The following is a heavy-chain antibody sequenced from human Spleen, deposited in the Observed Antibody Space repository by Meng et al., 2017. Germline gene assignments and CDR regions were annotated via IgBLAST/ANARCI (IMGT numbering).Heavy chain of an antibody. CDR2: IYHTGTT. D-gene: IGHD2-2*01. J-gene: IGHJ4*02. V-gene: IGHV4-38-2*02. CDR3: AREVGASPDY. Sequence: SETLSLTCSVSGGSISGYYWGWIRQPPGKGLEWIGSIYHTGTTYYNPSLKSRVTISVDTSKNQFSLKLSSVTAADTAVYFCAREVGASPDYWGQGTLVTVSS. CDR1: GGSISGYY.